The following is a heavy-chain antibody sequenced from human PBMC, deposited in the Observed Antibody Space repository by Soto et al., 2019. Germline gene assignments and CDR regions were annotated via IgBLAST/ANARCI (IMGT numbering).Heavy chain of an antibody. Sequence: QLHLVQSGAVVKKPGASVTVSCSASGYPVTAYYMHWVRQAPGRGLEWRGGINPATGAAKYTQTFQGRVTMPRDTSTSTVFMELGGLTSEDTAVFYWARGGGVGVAGSAAFDMWGQGTLVTVSS. CDR3: ARGGGVGVAGSAAFDM. D-gene: IGHD3-3*01. V-gene: IGHV1-2*02. CDR2: INPATGAA. J-gene: IGHJ3*02. CDR1: GYPVTAYY.